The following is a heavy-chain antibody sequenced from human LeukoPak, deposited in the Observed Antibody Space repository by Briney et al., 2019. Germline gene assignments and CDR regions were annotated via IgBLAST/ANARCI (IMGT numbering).Heavy chain of an antibody. CDR1: GGTFISYA. CDR3: ARSIAAASLDAFDI. Sequence: SVKVSCKASGGTFISYAISWVRQAPGQGLEWMGRIIPIFGTANYAQKFQGRVTITTDESTSTAYMELSSLRSEDTAVYYCARSIAAASLDAFDIWGQGTMLTVSS. D-gene: IGHD6-13*01. V-gene: IGHV1-69*05. J-gene: IGHJ3*02. CDR2: IIPIFGTA.